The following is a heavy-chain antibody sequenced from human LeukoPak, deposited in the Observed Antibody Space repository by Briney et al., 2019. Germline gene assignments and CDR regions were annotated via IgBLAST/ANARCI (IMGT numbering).Heavy chain of an antibody. CDR1: GFTFSSYS. D-gene: IGHD6-19*01. J-gene: IGHJ6*03. CDR2: ISSSSTI. V-gene: IGHV3-48*01. CDR3: ARARWLADFYYMDV. Sequence: QPGGSLRLSCAASGFTFSSYSMNWVRQAPGKGLEWVSYISSSSTIYYADSVKGRFTISRDNAKNSLYLQMNSLRAEDTAVYYCARARWLADFYYMDVWGKGTTVTVSS.